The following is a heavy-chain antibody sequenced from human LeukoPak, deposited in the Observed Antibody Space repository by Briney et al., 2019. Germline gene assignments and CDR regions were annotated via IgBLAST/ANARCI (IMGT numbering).Heavy chain of an antibody. Sequence: RASVKVSCKASGGTFSSYAISWVQQAPGQGLEWMGGIIPIFGTANYAQKFQGRVTITADESTSTAYMELSSLRSEDTAVYYCAVCGNDFWSGYSVYYYGMDVWGQGTTVTVSS. CDR1: GGTFSSYA. CDR3: AVCGNDFWSGYSVYYYGMDV. V-gene: IGHV1-69*13. J-gene: IGHJ6*02. CDR2: IIPIFGTA. D-gene: IGHD3-3*01.